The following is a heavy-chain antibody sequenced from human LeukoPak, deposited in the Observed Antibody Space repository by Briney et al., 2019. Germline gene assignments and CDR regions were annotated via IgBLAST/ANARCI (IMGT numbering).Heavy chain of an antibody. Sequence: GGSLRLSCAASGFTFSSYSMSWVRQAPGKGLEWVSSISSSSSYIYYADSVKGRFTISRDNAKNSLYLQMNSLRAEDTAVYYCARVYSNYGTRRSYFDYWGQGTLVTVSS. D-gene: IGHD4-11*01. J-gene: IGHJ4*02. CDR3: ARVYSNYGTRRSYFDY. V-gene: IGHV3-21*01. CDR2: ISSSSSYI. CDR1: GFTFSSYS.